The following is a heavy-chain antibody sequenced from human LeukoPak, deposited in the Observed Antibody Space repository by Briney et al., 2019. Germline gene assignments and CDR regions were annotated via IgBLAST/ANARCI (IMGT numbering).Heavy chain of an antibody. CDR1: GYTFTTYY. CDR3: ARLNSSSWYGCDAFDI. V-gene: IGHV1-46*01. J-gene: IGHJ3*02. CDR2: INPSGGST. Sequence: ASVKVSCKASGYTFTTYYIHWVRQAPGQGLEWMGIINPSGGSTSYAQKFQGRVTMTRDTSTSTVYMELSSLRSEDTAVYYCARLNSSSWYGCDAFDIWGQGTMVTVSS. D-gene: IGHD6-13*01.